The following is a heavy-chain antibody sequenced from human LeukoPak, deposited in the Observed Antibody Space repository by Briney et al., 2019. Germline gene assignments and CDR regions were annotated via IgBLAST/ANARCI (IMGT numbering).Heavy chain of an antibody. CDR1: GFTFSSYA. V-gene: IGHV3-23*01. CDR3: ARQGELAARPGWFMY. Sequence: GGSLRLSCAASGFTFSSYAMSWVRQAPGKGLEWVSSISNSGDNTYYADSVKGRFTISRDNSKNTLYLQMNSLRAEDTAVYYCARQGELAARPGWFMYWGQGTLVTVSS. D-gene: IGHD6-6*01. CDR2: ISNSGDNT. J-gene: IGHJ4*02.